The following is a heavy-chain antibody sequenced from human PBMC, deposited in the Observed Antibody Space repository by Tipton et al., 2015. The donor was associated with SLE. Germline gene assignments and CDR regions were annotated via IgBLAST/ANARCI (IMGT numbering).Heavy chain of an antibody. CDR3: ARVFPAPSDLEWLLYWYFDP. D-gene: IGHD3-3*01. CDR1: GGSISSGDYY. J-gene: IGHJ2*01. V-gene: IGHV4-31*03. CDR2: IYYNGNT. Sequence: TLSLTCTVSGGSISSGDYYWNWIRQHPGEGLEWIGYIYYNGNTFHNPSLKSRVTISVDTSKNQFSLRLGSVTAADTAMYYCARVFPAPSDLEWLLYWYFDPWGRGTLVTVSS.